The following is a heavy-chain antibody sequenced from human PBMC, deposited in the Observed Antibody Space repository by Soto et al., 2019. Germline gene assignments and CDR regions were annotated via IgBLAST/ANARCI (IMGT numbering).Heavy chain of an antibody. V-gene: IGHV3-23*01. J-gene: IGHJ3*01. CDR1: GFSISPYG. D-gene: IGHD2-21*02. Sequence: GGSLRLSCAASGFSISPYGMTWVRQVPGRGLEWVSGVSGSGRYPYYADSVKGRFVISRDNSKNTLSLQMNSLTADDTAIYYCAKGSTNTGDWTVDSFDLWGHGTMVTVSS. CDR2: VSGSGRYP. CDR3: AKGSTNTGDWTVDSFDL.